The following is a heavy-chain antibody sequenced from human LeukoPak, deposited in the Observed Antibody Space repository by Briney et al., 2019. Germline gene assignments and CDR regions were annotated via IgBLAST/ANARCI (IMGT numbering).Heavy chain of an antibody. V-gene: IGHV3-48*03. CDR2: ISSSGGTI. CDR1: GFTFSSYE. Sequence: GGSLRLSCAASGFTFSSYEMNWVRQAPGKGLEWVSYISSSGGTIYYADSVKGRFTISRDNAKNSLYLQMNSLRAEDTAVYYCARMRPELDYWGQGTLVTVSS. D-gene: IGHD6-6*01. CDR3: ARMRPELDY. J-gene: IGHJ4*02.